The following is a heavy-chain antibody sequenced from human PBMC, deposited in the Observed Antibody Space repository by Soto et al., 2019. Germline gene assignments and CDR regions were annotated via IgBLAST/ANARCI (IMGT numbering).Heavy chain of an antibody. CDR3: AHSSGWQNYWYFDL. CDR1: GVAVSSKEKG. Sequence: SGVAVSSKEKGGGGVRQPPGKALEWLALIYWDDDKRYSPSLKSRLTITKDTSKNQVVLTMTNMDPVDTATYYCAHSSGWQNYWYFDLWGRGTLVTVSS. J-gene: IGHJ2*01. D-gene: IGHD6-19*01. CDR2: IYWDDDK. V-gene: IGHV2-5*02.